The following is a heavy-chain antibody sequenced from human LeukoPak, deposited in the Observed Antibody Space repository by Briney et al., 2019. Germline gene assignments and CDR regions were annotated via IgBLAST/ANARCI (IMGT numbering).Heavy chain of an antibody. V-gene: IGHV3-48*03. J-gene: IGHJ6*03. CDR2: ISSSGSTI. CDR1: GFTFSSYE. CDR3: ARALYYYGSGTSYYYYMDV. D-gene: IGHD3-10*01. Sequence: QPGGSLRLSCAASGFTFSSYEMNWVRQAPGKGLEWVSYISSSGSTIYYADSVKGRFTISRDNAKNSLYLQMNSLRAEDTAVYYCARALYYYGSGTSYYYYMDVWGKGTTVTISS.